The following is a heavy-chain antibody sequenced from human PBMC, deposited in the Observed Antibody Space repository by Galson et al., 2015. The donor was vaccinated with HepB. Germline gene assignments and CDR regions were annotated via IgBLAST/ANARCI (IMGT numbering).Heavy chain of an antibody. Sequence: SLRLSCAASGFTFINYAMNWVRQAPGKGLEWVAVISYDGSDEYYADSVKGRFTISRDNSKNTLYLQMSSLRVEDTAVYYCARDNSPYSGTYSSSFDYWGQGTLVTVSS. CDR2: ISYDGSDE. J-gene: IGHJ4*02. CDR1: GFTFINYA. D-gene: IGHD1-26*01. CDR3: ARDNSPYSGTYSSSFDY. V-gene: IGHV3-30*04.